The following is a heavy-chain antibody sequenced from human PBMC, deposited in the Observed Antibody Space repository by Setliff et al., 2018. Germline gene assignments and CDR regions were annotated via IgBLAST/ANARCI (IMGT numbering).Heavy chain of an antibody. D-gene: IGHD3-16*01. CDR3: ARVYCRHRCLVESYMDI. CDR2: ISSRGIT. J-gene: IGHJ6*03. V-gene: IGHV3-11*04. CDR1: GGSFSYYY. Sequence: LSLTCAVYGGSFSYYYWSWIRQSPGKGLEWVSYISSRGITYYPDSVKGRFTIARDNAKNSVYLQMDSLREEDTAVYFCARVYCRHRCLVESYMDIWGTGTTVTVSS.